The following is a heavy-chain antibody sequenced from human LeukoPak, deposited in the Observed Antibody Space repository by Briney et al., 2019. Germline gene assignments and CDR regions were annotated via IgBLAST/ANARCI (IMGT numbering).Heavy chain of an antibody. J-gene: IGHJ4*02. D-gene: IGHD2-8*01. CDR1: GFIFSDHY. V-gene: IGHV1-2*02. CDR3: ARAPILGYCTNGVCYIEQ. Sequence: ASVKVSCKCSGFIFSDHYMHWVRQAPGQGLEWMAYIGPHNTAKNSAEKFQGRVTLTRDTSMSTVYMELSGLTSDDTAVYYCARAPILGYCTNGVCYIEQWGQGTLVTASS. CDR2: IGPHNTAK.